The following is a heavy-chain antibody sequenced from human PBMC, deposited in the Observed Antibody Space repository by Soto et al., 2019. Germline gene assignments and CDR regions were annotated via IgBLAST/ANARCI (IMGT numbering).Heavy chain of an antibody. Sequence: SETLSLTCAVSGDSINSSQWWDWVRQPPGKGLEWIGQISHSGSTNYNPSLTGRVTISVDKSKNHFSLKLTSVTAADTAVYYCAARHFWSGPWTHTRLDYWGQGTLVTVSS. D-gene: IGHD3-3*02. CDR3: AARHFWSGPWTHTRLDY. CDR2: ISHSGST. J-gene: IGHJ4*02. CDR1: GDSINSSQW. V-gene: IGHV4-4*02.